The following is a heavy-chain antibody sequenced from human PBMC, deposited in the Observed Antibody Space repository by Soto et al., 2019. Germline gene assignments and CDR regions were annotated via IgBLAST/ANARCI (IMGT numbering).Heavy chain of an antibody. CDR3: AKDQGSSWYERDY. Sequence: EVQLLESGGGLVQPGGSLRLSCAASGFTFSNYAVTWVRQAPGKGLEWVSTISGSGGSTYYADSVKGRFTTSSDNSKNTLYLQMNSLRAEDTAVYYCAKDQGSSWYERDYWGQGTLVTVSS. V-gene: IGHV3-23*01. CDR2: ISGSGGST. J-gene: IGHJ4*02. CDR1: GFTFSNYA. D-gene: IGHD6-13*01.